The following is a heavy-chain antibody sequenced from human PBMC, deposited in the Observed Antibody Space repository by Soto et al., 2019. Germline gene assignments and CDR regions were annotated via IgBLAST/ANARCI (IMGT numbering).Heavy chain of an antibody. CDR3: ARTPRRVGGKWYLDY. J-gene: IGHJ4*02. V-gene: IGHV4-4*02. Sequence: QVQLQESGPGLVKPSGTLSLTCGVSGDSFSSSNWWTWVRQPPGKGLEWLGDILHTGHPYYSPSLGQRVTISIDTSKKEFALNLTSVTATDTAVYYCARTPRRVGGKWYLDYWGPGDLVTVSS. CDR1: GDSFSSSNW. D-gene: IGHD2-15*01. CDR2: ILHTGHP.